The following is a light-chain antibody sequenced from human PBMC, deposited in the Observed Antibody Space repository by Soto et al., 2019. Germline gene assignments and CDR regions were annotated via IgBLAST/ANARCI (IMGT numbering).Light chain of an antibody. Sequence: GLTQPASVSRPPGQSIVISCTGRSLAVGTYNLVSWYQQYSGTAPKVIIFEGTKRPSGVANRFSGSKSGNTASLTISGLQTEDEADYSCCSYAGSRTYVFGTGTQVTAL. CDR3: CSYAGSRTYV. CDR2: EGT. J-gene: IGLJ1*01. V-gene: IGLV2-23*01. CDR1: SLAVGTYNL.